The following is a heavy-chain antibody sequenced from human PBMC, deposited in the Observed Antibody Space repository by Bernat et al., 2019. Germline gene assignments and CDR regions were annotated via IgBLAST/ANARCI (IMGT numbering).Heavy chain of an antibody. CDR3: ARGGSYYDSSGYYSTPDY. CDR1: GFTFSSYW. J-gene: IGHJ4*02. D-gene: IGHD3-22*01. Sequence: EVQLVESGGGLVQPGGSLRLSCAASGFTFSSYWMHWVRQAPGKGLVWVSRINSDGSSTSYADSVKGRFTISRDNAKNPLYLQRNSLRAEDTAVYYCARGGSYYDSSGYYSTPDYWGQGTLVTVSS. CDR2: INSDGSST. V-gene: IGHV3-74*01.